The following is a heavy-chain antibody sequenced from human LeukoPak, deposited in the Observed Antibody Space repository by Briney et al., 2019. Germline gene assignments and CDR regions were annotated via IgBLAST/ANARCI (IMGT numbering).Heavy chain of an antibody. CDR3: ARERLPAAGLPLDY. Sequence: GGSLRLSCAASGFTFSSYSMNWVRQAPGKGLEWVSSISSSSSYIYYADSVKGRFTISRDNAKNSLYLQMNSLRAEDTAVYYCARERLPAAGLPLDYWGQGTLVTVSS. CDR2: ISSSSSYI. CDR1: GFTFSSYS. J-gene: IGHJ4*02. D-gene: IGHD5-12*01. V-gene: IGHV3-21*01.